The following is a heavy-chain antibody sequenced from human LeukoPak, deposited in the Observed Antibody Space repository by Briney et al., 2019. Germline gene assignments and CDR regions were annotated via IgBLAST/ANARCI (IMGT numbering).Heavy chain of an antibody. V-gene: IGHV4-4*07. CDR1: GGSIRSYS. CDR3: ARDRGYTYGYKAFDI. J-gene: IGHJ3*02. Sequence: SETLSLTCTVSGGSIRSYSWSWFRQPAGKGLEWIGRLYTSGSTNYNPSLKSRVTMSVDTSKNQFSLKLSSVTAADTAVYYCARDRGYTYGYKAFDIWGQGTMVTVSS. D-gene: IGHD5-18*01. CDR2: LYTSGST.